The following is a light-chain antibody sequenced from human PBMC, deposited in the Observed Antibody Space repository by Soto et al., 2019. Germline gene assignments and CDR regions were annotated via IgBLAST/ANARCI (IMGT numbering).Light chain of an antibody. V-gene: IGKV1-5*03. J-gene: IGKJ4*01. Sequence: DLQMTQSPSTLSASVGDRVTITCRASQSISSWLAWYQQRPEKAPKLLIYKASSLEGGVPSRFSGSGSGTEFTLTISGLRPDDFATYYCQQYDSYPLTFGGGTKVEIK. CDR2: KAS. CDR3: QQYDSYPLT. CDR1: QSISSW.